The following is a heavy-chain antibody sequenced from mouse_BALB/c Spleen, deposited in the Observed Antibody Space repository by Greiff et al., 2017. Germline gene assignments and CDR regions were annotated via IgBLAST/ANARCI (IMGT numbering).Heavy chain of an antibody. CDR2: IYPGDGDT. Sequence: VKLLESGAELVRPGSSVKISCKASGYAFSSYWMNWVKQRPGQGLEWIGQIYPGDGDTNYNGKFKGKATLTADKSSSTAYMQLSSLTSEDSAVYFCARGENGNFYFDYWGQGTTLTVSS. J-gene: IGHJ2*01. CDR1: GYAFSSYW. V-gene: IGHV1-80*01. D-gene: IGHD2-1*01. CDR3: ARGENGNFYFDY.